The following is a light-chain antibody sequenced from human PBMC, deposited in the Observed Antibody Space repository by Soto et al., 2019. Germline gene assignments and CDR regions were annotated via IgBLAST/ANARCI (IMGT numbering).Light chain of an antibody. CDR1: SSDVGGYKY. Sequence: QSALTQPASVSGSPGQSITISCTGTSSDVGGYKYVSWYQQRPGKAPKLIIHEVSSRPSGVSSRFSGSKSGNTASLTISGLQAEDEADYYCSSYTSSATLVFGVGTQLTVL. V-gene: IGLV2-14*01. J-gene: IGLJ2*01. CDR3: SSYTSSATLV. CDR2: EVS.